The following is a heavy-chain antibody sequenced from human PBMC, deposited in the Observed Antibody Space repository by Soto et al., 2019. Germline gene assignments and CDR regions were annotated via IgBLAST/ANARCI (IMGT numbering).Heavy chain of an antibody. J-gene: IGHJ3*02. CDR2: IYYSGST. CDR3: ASSSSGYPLDAFDI. Sequence: SETLSLTCTVSGGSISSSSYYWGWIRQPPGKGLEWIGSIYYSGSTYYNPSLKSRVTISVDTSKNQFSLKLSSVTAADTAVYYCASSSSGYPLDAFDIWGQGTMVTVSS. D-gene: IGHD3-22*01. CDR1: GGSISSSSYY. V-gene: IGHV4-39*01.